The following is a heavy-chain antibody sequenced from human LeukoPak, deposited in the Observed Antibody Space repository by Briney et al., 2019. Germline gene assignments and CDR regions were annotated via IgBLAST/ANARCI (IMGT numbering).Heavy chain of an antibody. CDR1: GASISSSY. Sequence: SGTLSLTCAVSGASISSSYWNWIRQPPGKGLEWIGYIYYSGTIKYNPSLKSRVTISVDTSKNQVSLKLRSVTAADTAVYYCGRRGGSYSIDYWGQGALVTVSS. V-gene: IGHV4-59*08. CDR3: GRRGGSYSIDY. J-gene: IGHJ4*02. D-gene: IGHD1-26*01. CDR2: IYYSGTI.